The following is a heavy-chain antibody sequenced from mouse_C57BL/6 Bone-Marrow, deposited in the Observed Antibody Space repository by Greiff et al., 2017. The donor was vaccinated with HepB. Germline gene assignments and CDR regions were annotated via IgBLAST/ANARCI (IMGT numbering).Heavy chain of an antibody. D-gene: IGHD2-4*01. CDR2: INPSSGYT. CDR1: GYTFTSYW. V-gene: IGHV1-7*01. J-gene: IGHJ4*01. CDR3: ERERNYYDYDEDYYAMDY. Sequence: QVQLQQSGAELAKPGASVKLSCKASGYTFTSYWMHWVKQRPGQGLEWIGYINPSSGYTKYNQKFKDKATLTADKSSSTAYMQLSRLTYEDSAVYYSERERNYYDYDEDYYAMDYWGQGTSVTVSS.